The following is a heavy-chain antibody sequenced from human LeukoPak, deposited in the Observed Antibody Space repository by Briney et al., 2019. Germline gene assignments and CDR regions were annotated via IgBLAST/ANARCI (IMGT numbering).Heavy chain of an antibody. D-gene: IGHD6-13*01. CDR1: GFTFSSYA. Sequence: GGSLRLSCAASGFTFSSYALHWARQAPGKGLEWVAVISYDGSNKYYADSVKGRFTISRDNSKNTLYLQMNSLRAEDTAVYYCARDATTEVGTVYMDVWGKGTTVTISS. V-gene: IGHV3-30*04. CDR2: ISYDGSNK. J-gene: IGHJ6*03. CDR3: ARDATTEVGTVYMDV.